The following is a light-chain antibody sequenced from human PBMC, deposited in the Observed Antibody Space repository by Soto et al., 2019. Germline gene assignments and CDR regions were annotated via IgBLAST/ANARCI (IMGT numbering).Light chain of an antibody. J-gene: IGKJ4*01. CDR3: KQYNTSPLP. V-gene: IGKV1-5*03. CDR1: QSISTW. Sequence: DIQMTQSPSTLSASVGDRVTITCRASQSISTWLAWYQQKPGKAPKLLIYKASSLEGGVPSRFGGSGSGTLFNITISSLHPDDFATYYVKQYNTSPLPFGGGTTVDIK. CDR2: KAS.